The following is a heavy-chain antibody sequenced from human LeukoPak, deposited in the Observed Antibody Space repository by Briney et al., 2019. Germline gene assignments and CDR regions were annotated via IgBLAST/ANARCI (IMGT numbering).Heavy chain of an antibody. CDR2: INPNSGGT. J-gene: IGHJ4*02. CDR1: GYTFTGYY. D-gene: IGHD6-19*01. Sequence: ASVKVSCKASGYTFTGYYMHWVRQAPGQGLEWMGWINPNSGGTNYAQKFQGRVTMTRDTSISTAYMELSRLRSDDTAVYYCARVSRIAVAGIPDYWGQGTLVTVSS. CDR3: ARVSRIAVAGIPDY. V-gene: IGHV1-2*02.